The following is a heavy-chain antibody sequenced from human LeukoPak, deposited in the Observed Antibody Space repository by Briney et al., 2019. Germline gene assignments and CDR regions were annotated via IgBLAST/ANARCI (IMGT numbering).Heavy chain of an antibody. D-gene: IGHD4/OR15-4a*01. CDR1: GFTFSRYG. Sequence: GGSLRLSCVSSGFTFSRYGIHWVRQDPGKGLEWVSFIQTDGSTKYYSDSVKGRFTISRDNSKNTLYLQMNSLRAGDTAVYYCARRAGAYSHPYDYWGQGTLVTVSS. CDR2: IQTDGSTK. CDR3: ARRAGAYSHPYDY. V-gene: IGHV3-30*02. J-gene: IGHJ4*02.